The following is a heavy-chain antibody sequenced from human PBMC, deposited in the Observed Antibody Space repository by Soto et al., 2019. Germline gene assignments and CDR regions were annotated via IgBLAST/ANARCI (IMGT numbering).Heavy chain of an antibody. CDR1: GFTFSSYS. V-gene: IGHV3-48*01. D-gene: IGHD3-10*01. Sequence: GGSLRLSCAASGFTFSSYSMNWVRQAPGKGLEWVSYISSSSSTIYYADSVKGRFTISRDNAKNSLYLQMNSLRAEDTVVYYCARRYRGNYYGSGSYYNVGGFGYYYYYMDVWGKGTTVTVSS. J-gene: IGHJ6*03. CDR3: ARRYRGNYYGSGSYYNVGGFGYYYYYMDV. CDR2: ISSSSSTI.